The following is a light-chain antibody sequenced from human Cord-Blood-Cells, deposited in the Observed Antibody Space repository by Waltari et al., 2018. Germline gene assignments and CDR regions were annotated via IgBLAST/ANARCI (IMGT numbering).Light chain of an antibody. Sequence: SYELTQPPSVSVSPGQTARITCSGDAVPKQYAYLYQQKPGQAPVLVIYKDSERPSGIPERFSGSSSGTTVTLTISGVQAEDEADYYCQSADSSGTYVVFGGGTKLTVL. CDR2: KDS. CDR1: AVPKQY. CDR3: QSADSSGTYVV. V-gene: IGLV3-25*02. J-gene: IGLJ2*01.